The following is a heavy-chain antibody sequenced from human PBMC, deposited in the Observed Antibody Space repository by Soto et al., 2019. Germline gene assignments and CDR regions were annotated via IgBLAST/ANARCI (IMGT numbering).Heavy chain of an antibody. CDR3: ARDGTYYYDSSGYYSHYYYGMDV. D-gene: IGHD3-22*01. CDR2: ISAYNGNT. J-gene: IGHJ6*02. CDR1: GYTFTSYG. Sequence: VASVKVSCKASGYTFTSYGISWVRQAPGQGLEWMGWISAYNGNTNYAQKLQGRVTMTTDTSTSTAYMELRSLRSDDTAVYYCARDGTYYYDSSGYYSHYYYGMDVWGQGTTVTVSS. V-gene: IGHV1-18*01.